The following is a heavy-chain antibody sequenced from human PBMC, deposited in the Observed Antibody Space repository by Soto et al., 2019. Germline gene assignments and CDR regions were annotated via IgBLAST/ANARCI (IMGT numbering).Heavy chain of an antibody. CDR1: GYTFTSYY. CDR3: ARDPQTYYYDSSGYFDY. J-gene: IGHJ4*02. V-gene: IGHV1-46*01. CDR2: INPSGGST. Sequence: ASVKVSCKASGYTFTSYYMHWVRQAPGQGLEWMGIINPSGGSTSYAQKFQGRVTMTRDTSTSTVYTELSSLRSEDTAVYYCARDPQTYYYDSSGYFDYWGQGTLVTVSS. D-gene: IGHD3-22*01.